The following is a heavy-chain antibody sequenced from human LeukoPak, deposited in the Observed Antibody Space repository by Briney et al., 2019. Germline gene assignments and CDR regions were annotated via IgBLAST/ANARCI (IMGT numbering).Heavy chain of an antibody. CDR3: ARDQCSGGSCYSGLGDY. CDR1: GLTFSGYW. J-gene: IGHJ4*02. V-gene: IGHV3-48*04. D-gene: IGHD2-15*01. CDR2: ISSSSSTI. Sequence: PGGSLRLSCALSGLTFSGYWMNWVRQAPGKGLEWVSYISSSSSTIYYADSVKGRFTISRDNAKNSLYLQMNSLRAEDTAVYYCARDQCSGGSCYSGLGDYWGQGTLVTVSS.